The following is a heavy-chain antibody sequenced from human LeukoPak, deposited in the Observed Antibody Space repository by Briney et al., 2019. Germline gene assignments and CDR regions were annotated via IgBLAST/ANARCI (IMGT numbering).Heavy chain of an antibody. Sequence: GASVTVSCKVSGYTLTELSMHWVRQAPGKGLEWMGGFDPEDGETIYAQKFQGRVTMTEDTSTDTAYMELSSLRSEDTAVYYRATFRYYYDSSGYKYWGQGTLVTVSS. V-gene: IGHV1-24*01. CDR3: ATFRYYYDSSGYKY. D-gene: IGHD3-22*01. CDR2: FDPEDGET. J-gene: IGHJ4*02. CDR1: GYTLTELS.